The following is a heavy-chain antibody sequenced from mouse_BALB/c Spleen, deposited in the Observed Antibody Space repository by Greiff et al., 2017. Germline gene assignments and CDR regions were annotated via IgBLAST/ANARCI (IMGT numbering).Heavy chain of an antibody. Sequence: VQRVESGPGLVAPSQSLSITCTVSGFSLTSYGVHWVRQPPGKGLEWLGVIWAGGSTNYNSALMSRLSISKDNSKSQVFLKMNSLQTDDTAMYYSARDYDYAMDYWGQGTSVTASS. V-gene: IGHV2-9*02. CDR3: ARDYDYAMDY. J-gene: IGHJ4*01. CDR1: GFSLTSYG. D-gene: IGHD2-12*01. CDR2: IWAGGST.